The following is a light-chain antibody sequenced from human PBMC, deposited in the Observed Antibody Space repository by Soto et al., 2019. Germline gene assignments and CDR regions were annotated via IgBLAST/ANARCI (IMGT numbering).Light chain of an antibody. CDR2: EFI. Sequence: QSALTQPASVSGSPGQSITISCTGTSSDVGAYDYVSWYQQHPDKAPKLMIYEFINRPSGVSNRFSGSKSVNTATLTISGLQADDEADYYCSSYTSSSTRVFGTGTKVTVL. V-gene: IGLV2-14*03. CDR1: SSDVGAYDY. J-gene: IGLJ1*01. CDR3: SSYTSSSTRV.